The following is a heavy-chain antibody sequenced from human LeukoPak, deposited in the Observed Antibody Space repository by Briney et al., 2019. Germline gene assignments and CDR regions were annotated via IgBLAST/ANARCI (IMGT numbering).Heavy chain of an antibody. CDR1: GGSISSSSYY. CDR2: IYYSGST. V-gene: IGHV4-39*07. D-gene: IGHD3-3*01. J-gene: IGHJ6*03. Sequence: SETLSLTCTVSGGSISSSSYYWGWIRQPPGKGLEWIGSIYYSGSTYYNPSLKSRVTISVDTSKNQFSLRLSSVTAADTAVYYCARASYDFWSGYYLYYYYYMDVWGKGTTVTVSS. CDR3: ARASYDFWSGYYLYYYYYMDV.